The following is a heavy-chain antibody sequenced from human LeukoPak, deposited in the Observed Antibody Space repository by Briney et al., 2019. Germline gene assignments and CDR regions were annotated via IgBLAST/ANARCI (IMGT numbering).Heavy chain of an antibody. J-gene: IGHJ3*02. D-gene: IGHD6-6*01. CDR2: ISSSSSYV. CDR3: ARDGEAHAFDI. V-gene: IGHV3-21*01. Sequence: GGSLRLSCAASGFTFSSYSMNWVRQAPGKGLEWVSSISSSSSYVYYADSVKGRFTISRDNAKNSLYLQMNSLRAEDTAVYYCARDGEAHAFDIWGQGTMVTVSS. CDR1: GFTFSSYS.